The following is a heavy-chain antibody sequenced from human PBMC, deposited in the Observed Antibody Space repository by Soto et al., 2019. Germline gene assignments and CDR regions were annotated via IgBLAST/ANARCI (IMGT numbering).Heavy chain of an antibody. J-gene: IGHJ4*02. CDR1: GFTFSDYY. V-gene: IGHV3-11*05. CDR2: ISSSSSYT. D-gene: IGHD6-13*01. CDR3: ARAPSSWIDY. Sequence: QVQLVESGGGLVKPGGSLRLSCAASGFTFSDYYMSWIRQAPGKGLEWVSYISSSSSYTNYADSVKGRFTIARDNAKNSLYLHMNSLRAEDTAVYFCARAPSSWIDYWGQGTLVTVSS.